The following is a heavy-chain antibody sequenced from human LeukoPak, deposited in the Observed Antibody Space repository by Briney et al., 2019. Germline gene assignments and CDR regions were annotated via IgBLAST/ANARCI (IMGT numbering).Heavy chain of an antibody. V-gene: IGHV3-30*03. CDR3: ASTNTFDY. CDR2: ISYDGTNK. CDR1: GFTFSSYG. Sequence: GRSLRLSCAASGFTFSSYGMHWVRQAPGKGLEWVAVISYDGTNKYYADSVKGRFTISRDNAKNSLYLQLNSLRAEDTAVYYCASTNTFDYWGQGTLVTVSS. J-gene: IGHJ4*02.